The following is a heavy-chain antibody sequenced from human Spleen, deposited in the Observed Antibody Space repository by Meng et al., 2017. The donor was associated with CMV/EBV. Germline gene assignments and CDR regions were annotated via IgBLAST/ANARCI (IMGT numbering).Heavy chain of an antibody. V-gene: IGHV3-7*01. Sequence: GGSLRLSCAASGFTFTSYWMSWVRQAPGKGLEWVANIKQDGSEKYYVDSVKGRFTISRDNAKNSLYLQMSSLRAEDTAVYHCARYRFLGDAFDIWGQGTMVTVSS. CDR2: IKQDGSEK. D-gene: IGHD1-26*01. J-gene: IGHJ3*02. CDR3: ARYRFLGDAFDI. CDR1: GFTFTSYW.